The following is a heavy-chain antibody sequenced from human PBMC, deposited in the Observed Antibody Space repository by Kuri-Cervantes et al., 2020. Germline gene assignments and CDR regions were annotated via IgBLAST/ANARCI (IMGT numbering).Heavy chain of an antibody. D-gene: IGHD2-15*01. V-gene: IGHV3-30*18. CDR1: GFTFSDYY. Sequence: GGSLRLSCAASGFTFSDYYMSWIRQAPGKGLEWVAVISSDGNDKSYADSVKGRFAISRDNSKNALYLQMSSLRPDDTAVYYCAKKGACLGGSCYPYFFDYWGQGTLVTVSS. J-gene: IGHJ4*02. CDR3: AKKGACLGGSCYPYFFDY. CDR2: ISSDGNDK.